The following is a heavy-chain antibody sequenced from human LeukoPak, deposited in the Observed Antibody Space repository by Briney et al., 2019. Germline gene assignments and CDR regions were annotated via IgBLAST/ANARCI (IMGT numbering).Heavy chain of an antibody. CDR2: IYRGGDT. Sequence: GGSLRLSCAASGLTFGDSYMNWVRQAPGKGLEWVSVIYRGGDTYYADSVKGRFTISRDNSKNTLYLQMNSLRAGDTAVYYCASCREGYNWLDYWGQGTRVIVSS. CDR3: ASCREGYNWLDY. D-gene: IGHD5-24*01. J-gene: IGHJ4*02. V-gene: IGHV3-53*01. CDR1: GLTFGDSY.